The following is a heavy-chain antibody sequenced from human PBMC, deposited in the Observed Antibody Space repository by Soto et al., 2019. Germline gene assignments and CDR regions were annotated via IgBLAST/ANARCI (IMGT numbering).Heavy chain of an antibody. CDR2: LNGGVDGT. V-gene: IGHV1-3*01. J-gene: IGHJ4*02. D-gene: IGHD3-10*01. Sequence: QVRLIQSGPEMMQPGASVRVSCTASGFTALSYAFHWVRQAPGQGPEWLGWLNGGVDGTSYSQRLQGRVTISRDTSANTVYLEVNSLTSEDTAVYYCAWEVKGVTSFDYWGQGTRVTVSS. CDR1: GFTALSYA. CDR3: AWEVKGVTSFDY.